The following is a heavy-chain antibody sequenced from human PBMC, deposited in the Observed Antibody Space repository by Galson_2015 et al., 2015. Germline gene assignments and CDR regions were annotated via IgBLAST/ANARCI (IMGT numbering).Heavy chain of an antibody. J-gene: IGHJ4*02. CDR2: ISSNGGST. CDR1: GFIFSGYA. CDR3: VRGSWSYDYFDY. Sequence: SLRLSCAASGFIFSGYAMHWVRQAPGKGLEYVSAISSNGGSTYYADSVKGRFTISRDNSKNTLYLQMSSLRAEDTAGYYCVRGSWSYDYFDYWGQGTLVAVSS. D-gene: IGHD1-26*01. V-gene: IGHV3-64D*06.